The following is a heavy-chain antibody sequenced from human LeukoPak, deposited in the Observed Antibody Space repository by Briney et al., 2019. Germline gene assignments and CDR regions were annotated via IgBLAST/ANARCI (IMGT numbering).Heavy chain of an antibody. D-gene: IGHD3-9*01. CDR2: VDSDGSRP. Sequence: PGGSLRLSCAASGFTFSDYWMHWVRQAPGKGLVLVSRVDSDGSRPTYADSVKGRFSISRDNAKNTLYLQMSSLRAEDTAVYYCARIADFDWLLGYFDYWGQGTLVTVSS. J-gene: IGHJ4*02. CDR3: ARIADFDWLLGYFDY. V-gene: IGHV3-74*01. CDR1: GFTFSDYW.